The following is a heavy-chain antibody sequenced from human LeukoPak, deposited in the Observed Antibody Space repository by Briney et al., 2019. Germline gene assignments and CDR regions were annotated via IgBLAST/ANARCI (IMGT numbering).Heavy chain of an antibody. CDR3: ARDGGSYCTGNLCYKDGFFDY. CDR2: IKQDGREK. CDR1: GFTFSSYW. D-gene: IGHD2-8*02. V-gene: IGHV3-7*01. J-gene: IGHJ4*02. Sequence: GGSLRLSCAASGFTFSSYWMSGVRQAPGKGREGLANIKQDGREKYYVDSVKGRFTISRDNAKNSLYLQLNSLRAEDTAVYYCARDGGSYCTGNLCYKDGFFDYWGQGTLVTVSS.